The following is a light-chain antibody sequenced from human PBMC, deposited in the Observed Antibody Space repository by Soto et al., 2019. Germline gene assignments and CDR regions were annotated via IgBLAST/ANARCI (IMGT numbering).Light chain of an antibody. CDR1: QSISSY. CDR2: KAS. CDR3: QQSYSTRIT. V-gene: IGKV1-39*01. J-gene: IGKJ5*01. Sequence: DVQMTPSPSSLSASVGGRVTLTCRASQSISSYLNWYQQKPGKAPKLLIYKASTLKSGVPSRFSGSGSGTEFTLTISSLQPEDFATYYCQQSYSTRITFGQGTRLEI.